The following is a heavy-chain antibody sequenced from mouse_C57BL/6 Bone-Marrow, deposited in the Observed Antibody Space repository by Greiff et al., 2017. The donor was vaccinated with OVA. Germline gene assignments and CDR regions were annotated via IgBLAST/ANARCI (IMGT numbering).Heavy chain of an antibody. Sequence: QVQLQQSGAELMKPGASVKLSCKATGYTFTGYWIEWVKQRPGHGLEWIGEILPGSGSTNYNEKFKGKATFTADTSSNTACMQLSSLTTEDSAIYYCARRVYGSSSFAYWGQGTLVTVSA. V-gene: IGHV1-9*01. CDR3: ARRVYGSSSFAY. CDR1: GYTFTGYW. J-gene: IGHJ3*01. D-gene: IGHD1-1*01. CDR2: ILPGSGST.